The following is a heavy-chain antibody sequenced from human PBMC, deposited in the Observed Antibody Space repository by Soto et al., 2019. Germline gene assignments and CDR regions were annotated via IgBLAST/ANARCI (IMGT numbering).Heavy chain of an antibody. CDR2: LYDVDGS. Sequence: GGSLRLSCAASGLSISGKKNVAWVRQAPGKGLEWVSALYDVDGSFYADSVKGRFTTSSDRSKTTVYLQMNDLRPGDTAVYYCATWREREHAYDIWGQGXTVTV. CDR3: ATWREREHAYDI. CDR1: GLSISGKK. J-gene: IGHJ3*02. D-gene: IGHD1-1*01. V-gene: IGHV3-53*01.